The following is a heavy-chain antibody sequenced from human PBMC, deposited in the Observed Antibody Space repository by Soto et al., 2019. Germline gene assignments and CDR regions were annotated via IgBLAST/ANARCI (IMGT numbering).Heavy chain of an antibody. V-gene: IGHV4-30-2*01. J-gene: IGHJ5*02. CDR2: IYHSGST. CDR3: ARIGEFCISASCRWFDP. D-gene: IGHD2-2*01. CDR1: GGSISSSGYS. Sequence: QLQLQESGSGLVKPSQTLSLTCAVSGGSISSSGYSWNWIRQPPGKGLEWIGYIYHSGSTYYNPSLKSRVAISVDRSKNQFSLNLSSVTAADTAVYYCARIGEFCISASCRWFDPWGQGTLVTFSS.